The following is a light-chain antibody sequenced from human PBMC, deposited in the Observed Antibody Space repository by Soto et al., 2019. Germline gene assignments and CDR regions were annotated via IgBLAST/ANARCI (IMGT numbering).Light chain of an antibody. J-gene: IGKJ1*01. CDR1: QTINNW. V-gene: IGKV1-5*03. CDR2: KTS. Sequence: DVQMTQSPSTLSASVGDRVTITCRASQTINNWLAWYQQRPGKAPTFLIYKTSTLETGVPSRFRGSGSGTDFTLTIISLQPEDFATYFCQQTYNTPWTFGQGTKVDIK. CDR3: QQTYNTPWT.